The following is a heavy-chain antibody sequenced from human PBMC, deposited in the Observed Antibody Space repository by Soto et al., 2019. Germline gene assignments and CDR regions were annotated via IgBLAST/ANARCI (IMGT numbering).Heavy chain of an antibody. CDR3: ARSLRATSPLTF. J-gene: IGHJ4*02. V-gene: IGHV3-11*06. Sequence: VQLVDSGGGLVKPGGSLRLSCEASGFTFTDYHMSWIRQAPGKGLEWVALISETGSHTAYAESVKGRFTISRDNARPSVFLQMHSLRSEDTAVYFCARSLRATSPLTFWGQGTLVTVTS. CDR1: GFTFTDYH. D-gene: IGHD7-27*01. CDR2: ISETGSHT.